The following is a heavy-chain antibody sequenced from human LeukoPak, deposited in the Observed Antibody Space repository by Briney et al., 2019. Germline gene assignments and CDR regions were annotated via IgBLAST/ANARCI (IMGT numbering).Heavy chain of an antibody. V-gene: IGHV3-74*01. CDR2: INSDGSST. D-gene: IGHD5-12*01. J-gene: IGHJ5*02. CDR3: ARDRTAGRYRGYL. CDR1: GFTFSSYW. Sequence: GGSLRLSCAASGFTFSSYWMHWVRQAPGKGLVWVSLINSDGSSTSYADSVKGRFTISRDNAKNTLYLQMSSLRAEDTAVYYCARDRTAGRYRGYLWGQGTLVTVSS.